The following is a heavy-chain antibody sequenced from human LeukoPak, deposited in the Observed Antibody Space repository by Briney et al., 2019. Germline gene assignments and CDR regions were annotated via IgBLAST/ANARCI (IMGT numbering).Heavy chain of an antibody. Sequence: GGSLRLSCAASGFTFSSYGMHWVRQAPGKGLEWVAVIWYDGSNKYYADSVKGRFTISRDNAKNSLYLQMNSLRDEDTAVYYCARDRYYGSGSYFFDYWGQGTLVTVSS. CDR3: ARDRYYGSGSYFFDY. CDR1: GFTFSSYG. V-gene: IGHV3-33*01. CDR2: IWYDGSNK. D-gene: IGHD3-10*01. J-gene: IGHJ4*02.